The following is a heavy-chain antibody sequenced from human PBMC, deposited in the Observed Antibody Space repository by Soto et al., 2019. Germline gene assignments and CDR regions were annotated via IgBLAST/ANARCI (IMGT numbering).Heavy chain of an antibody. CDR1: GFTFNNYA. CDR3: AKARSHWTPFDY. V-gene: IGHV3-23*05. CDR2: IDGIGKVT. J-gene: IGHJ4*02. Sequence: GGSLSLSCAASGFTFNNYAMSWVRQAPGKGLEWVSAIDGIGKVTYNAHSVKGRFSMSRDNSNMLYLQMNSLRAEDAAVYYCAKARSHWTPFDYWGQGTLVTVS. D-gene: IGHD1-26*01.